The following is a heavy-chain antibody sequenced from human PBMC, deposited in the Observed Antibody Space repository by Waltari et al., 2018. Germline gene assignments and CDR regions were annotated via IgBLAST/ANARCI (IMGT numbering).Heavy chain of an antibody. CDR2: ISGSGGST. V-gene: IGHV3-23*01. Sequence: EVQLLESGGGLVQPGGSLRLSCAASGFTFSSYAMSWVRQAPGKGLEWVSAISGSGGSTYYADSVKGRFTISRDNSKNTLYLQMNSLRADDTSVYYCARAQLTMARNLDLWGRGTLVTVSS. CDR1: GFTFSSYA. CDR3: ARAQLTMARNLDL. J-gene: IGHJ2*01. D-gene: IGHD3-10*01.